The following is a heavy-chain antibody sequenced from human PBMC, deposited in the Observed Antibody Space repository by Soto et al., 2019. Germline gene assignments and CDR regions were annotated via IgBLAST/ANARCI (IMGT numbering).Heavy chain of an antibody. J-gene: IGHJ4*02. D-gene: IGHD3-9*01. CDR2: ISTYNGNT. Sequence: ASVKVSCMASGYTFTSYGISWVRQAPGQGLEWMGWISTYNGNTNYAQKLQGRVTMTTDTSTTTAYMELRSLRSDDTAVYYCARDSRDILTGYDPTFDYWGQGTLVTVSS. CDR3: ARDSRDILTGYDPTFDY. V-gene: IGHV1-18*01. CDR1: GYTFTSYG.